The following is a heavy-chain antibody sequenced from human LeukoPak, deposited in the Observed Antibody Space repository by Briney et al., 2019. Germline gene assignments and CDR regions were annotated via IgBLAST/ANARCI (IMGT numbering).Heavy chain of an antibody. CDR3: ARDGEHVLAHDF. V-gene: IGHV3-66*01. CDR2: IHRDGST. Sequence: PGRSLRLSCAVSGFTVTTNYMSWVRQAPGKGLEWVSIIHRDGSTYYADSVKGRFTTSRDNSKNTLYIQMNSLRAEDTGVYYCARDGEHVLAHDFWGQGTLVTVSS. D-gene: IGHD2-15*01. CDR1: GFTVTTNY. J-gene: IGHJ4*02.